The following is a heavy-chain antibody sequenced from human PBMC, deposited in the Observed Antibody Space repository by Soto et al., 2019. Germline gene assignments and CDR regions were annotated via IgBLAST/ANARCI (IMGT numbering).Heavy chain of an antibody. CDR2: ISYDGSNK. CDR3: ARQGYDFWSGYDYYYYGMDV. CDR1: GFTFSSYA. J-gene: IGHJ6*02. V-gene: IGHV3-30-3*01. D-gene: IGHD3-3*01. Sequence: GGSLRLSCAASGFTFSSYAMHWVRQAPGKGLEWVAVISYDGSNKYYADSVKGRFTISRDNSKNTRYLQMNSLRAEDTAVYYCARQGYDFWSGYDYYYYGMDVWGQGTTVTVSS.